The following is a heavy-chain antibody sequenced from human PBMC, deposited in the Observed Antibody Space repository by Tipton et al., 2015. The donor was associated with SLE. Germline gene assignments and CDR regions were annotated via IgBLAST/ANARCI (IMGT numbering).Heavy chain of an antibody. V-gene: IGHV3-23*01. J-gene: IGHJ6*03. D-gene: IGHD3-10*01. CDR3: ARESDVLRGYYYYMDV. CDR2: ISGSGGST. Sequence: SLRLSCAASGFTFSSYAMSWVRQAPGKGLEWVSAISGSGGSTYYADSVKGRVTISRDNSKNTLYLQMNSLRAEDTAVYYCARESDVLRGYYYYMDVWGKGTTVTVSS. CDR1: GFTFSSYA.